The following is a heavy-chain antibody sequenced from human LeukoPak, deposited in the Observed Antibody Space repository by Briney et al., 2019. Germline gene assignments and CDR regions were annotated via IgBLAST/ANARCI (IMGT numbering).Heavy chain of an antibody. V-gene: IGHV3-64*01. CDR2: ISSNGGST. Sequence: GGSLRLSCAASGFTFSSYAMHWVRQAPGKGLEYVSAISSNGGSTYYANSVKGRFTISRDNSKNTLYLQMGSLRAEDMAVYYCAKLGIAAAGFLDYWGQGTLVTVSS. CDR1: GFTFSSYA. CDR3: AKLGIAAAGFLDY. J-gene: IGHJ4*02. D-gene: IGHD6-13*01.